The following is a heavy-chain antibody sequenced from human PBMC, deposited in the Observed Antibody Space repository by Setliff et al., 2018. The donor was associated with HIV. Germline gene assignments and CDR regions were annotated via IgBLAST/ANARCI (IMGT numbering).Heavy chain of an antibody. CDR3: ARDGADSGWDFDY. CDR1: GFTFSTYT. D-gene: IGHD6-19*01. J-gene: IGHJ4*02. CDR2: ISSSSTYI. V-gene: IGHV3-21*01. Sequence: GGSLRLSCAASGFTFSTYTMHWVRQAPGKGLEWVSSISSSSTYIYYGDSLKGRFTISRDNAKNSLYLQMNSLRAEDTAVYYCARDGADSGWDFDYWGQGTLVT.